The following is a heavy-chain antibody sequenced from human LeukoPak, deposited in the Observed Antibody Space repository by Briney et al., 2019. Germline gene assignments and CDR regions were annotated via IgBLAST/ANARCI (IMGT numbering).Heavy chain of an antibody. V-gene: IGHV3-21*04. D-gene: IGHD5-12*01. CDR1: GFTFSSYS. Sequence: GGSLRLSCAASGFTFSSYSMNWVRQAPGKGLEWVSSISSSSSHIYYADSVKGRFTISRDNAKNSLYLQMNSLRAEDTAVYYCARVHSGYDGGNWFDPWGQGTLVTVSS. J-gene: IGHJ5*02. CDR2: ISSSSSHI. CDR3: ARVHSGYDGGNWFDP.